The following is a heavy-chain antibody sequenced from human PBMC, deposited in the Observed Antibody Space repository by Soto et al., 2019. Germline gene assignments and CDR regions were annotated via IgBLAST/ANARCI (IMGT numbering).Heavy chain of an antibody. CDR3: AKDRGWLVPQGDYYYYGMDV. CDR2: ISYDGSNK. D-gene: IGHD6-19*01. Sequence: QVQLVESGGGVVQPGSSLRLSCAASGFTFSSYGMHWVRQAPGKGLEWVAVISYDGSNKYYADSVKGRFTISRDNSKNTLYLQMNSLRAEDTAVYYCAKDRGWLVPQGDYYYYGMDVWGQGTTVTVSS. J-gene: IGHJ6*02. V-gene: IGHV3-30*18. CDR1: GFTFSSYG.